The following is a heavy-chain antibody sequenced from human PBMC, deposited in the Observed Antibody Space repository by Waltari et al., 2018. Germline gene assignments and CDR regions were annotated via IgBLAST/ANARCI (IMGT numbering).Heavy chain of an antibody. V-gene: IGHV3-53*01. J-gene: IGHJ6*02. D-gene: IGHD6-6*01. CDR2: FYSGGST. Sequence: EVQLVESGGGLIQPGGSLRLSCAASGFTVSSNYMSWVRQAPGKGLGWVSVFYSGGSTYYADSVKGRFTISRDKSKNTLYLQMNSLRAEDTAVYYCARDSSLIAARGGMDVWGQGTTVTVSS. CDR1: GFTVSSNY. CDR3: ARDSSLIAARGGMDV.